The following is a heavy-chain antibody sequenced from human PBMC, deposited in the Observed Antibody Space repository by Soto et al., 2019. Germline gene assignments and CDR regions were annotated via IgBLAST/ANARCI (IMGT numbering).Heavy chain of an antibody. V-gene: IGHV4-34*01. CDR1: GGSFSGYY. Sequence: QVQLQQWGAGLLKPSETLSLTCAVYGGSFSGYYWSWIRQPPGKGLEWIGEINHSGSTNYNPSLKSRVTRAVDAANTQCSLALTSGTAADTCVYYWARGQGMEGWVRGGRWFHYWGQGTLVTVSS. CDR3: ARGQGMEGWVRGGRWFHY. J-gene: IGHJ4*02. CDR2: INHSGST. D-gene: IGHD3-10*01.